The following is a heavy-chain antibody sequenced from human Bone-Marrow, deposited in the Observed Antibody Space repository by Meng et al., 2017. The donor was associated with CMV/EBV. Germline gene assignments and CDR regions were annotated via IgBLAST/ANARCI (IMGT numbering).Heavy chain of an antibody. CDR3: ARNDCTSCYNYYYGMDV. D-gene: IGHD2-2*02. CDR2: IIPIFGTA. V-gene: IGHV1-69*05. J-gene: IGHJ6*02. CDR1: GGTFSSYA. Sequence: SVKVSCKASGGTFSSYAISWVRQAPGQGLEWMGGIIPIFGTANYAQKFQGRVTITTDESTSTAYMELSSLRSEDTAVYYCARNDCTSCYNYYYGMDVWGQGTTVTVSS.